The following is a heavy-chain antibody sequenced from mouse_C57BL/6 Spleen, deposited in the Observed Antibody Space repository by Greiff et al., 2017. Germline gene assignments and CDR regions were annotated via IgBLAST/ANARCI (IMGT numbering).Heavy chain of an antibody. CDR2: INPSSGYT. CDR3: ARRGWDGYFDY. D-gene: IGHD4-1*01. V-gene: IGHV1-7*01. J-gene: IGHJ2*01. Sequence: VQLQQSGAELAKPGASVKLSCKASGYTFTSYWMHWVKQRPGQGLEWIGYINPSSGYTKYNQKFKDKATLTADTSSSTAYRQLSSLTYEDSAVYYCARRGWDGYFDYWGQGTTLTVSS. CDR1: GYTFTSYW.